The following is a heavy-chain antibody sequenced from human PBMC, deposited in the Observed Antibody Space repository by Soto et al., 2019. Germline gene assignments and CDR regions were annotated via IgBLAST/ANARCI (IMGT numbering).Heavy chain of an antibody. Sequence: PGGSLRLSCAASVFSFSSYGMHWVRQAPGKGLEWVAVISNDGSNKYYADSVKGRFTISRDNSKNTLYLQMNSLRAEDTAVYYCAKALTVAGTGWFDPWGQGTQVTVSS. CDR2: ISNDGSNK. CDR1: VFSFSSYG. D-gene: IGHD6-19*01. J-gene: IGHJ5*02. CDR3: AKALTVAGTGWFDP. V-gene: IGHV3-30*18.